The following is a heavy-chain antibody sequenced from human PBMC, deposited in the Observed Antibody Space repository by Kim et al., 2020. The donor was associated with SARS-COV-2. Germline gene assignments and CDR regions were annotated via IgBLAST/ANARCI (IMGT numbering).Heavy chain of an antibody. V-gene: IGHV1-3*01. CDR2: INAGNGNT. Sequence: ASVKVSCKASGYTFTSYAMHWVRQAPGQRLEWMGWINAGNGNTKYSQKFQGRVTITRDTSASTAYMELSSLRSEDTAVYYCAREMVLGYYYGMDVWGQGTTVTVSS. D-gene: IGHD3-16*01. J-gene: IGHJ6*02. CDR3: AREMVLGYYYGMDV. CDR1: GYTFTSYA.